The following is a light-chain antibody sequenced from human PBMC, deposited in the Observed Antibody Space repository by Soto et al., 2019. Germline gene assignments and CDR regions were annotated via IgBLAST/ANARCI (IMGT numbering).Light chain of an antibody. CDR1: HSVSSS. Sequence: EIVMTQSPATLSVSPGERATLFCRASHSVSSSLAWYQQKPGQAPRLLIHGASTRATGIPARFSGSGSGTEFTLTISSLQSEDFAVYYCQQYISSPRTFGQGTKVDIK. J-gene: IGKJ1*01. V-gene: IGKV3-15*01. CDR3: QQYISSPRT. CDR2: GAS.